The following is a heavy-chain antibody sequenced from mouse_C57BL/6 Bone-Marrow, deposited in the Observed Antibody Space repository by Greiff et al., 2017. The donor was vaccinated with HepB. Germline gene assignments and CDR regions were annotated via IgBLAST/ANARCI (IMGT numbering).Heavy chain of an antibody. D-gene: IGHD1-1*01. J-gene: IGHJ1*03. Sequence: QVQLKESDAELVKPGASVKISCKVSGYTFTDHTIHWMKQRPEQGLEWIGYIYPRDGSTKYNEKFKGKATLTADKSSSTAYMQLNSLTSEDSAVYFCARRGDYYGSSYVRPWYFDVWGTGTTVTVSS. CDR2: IYPRDGST. CDR1: GYTFTDHT. CDR3: ARRGDYYGSSYVRPWYFDV. V-gene: IGHV1-78*01.